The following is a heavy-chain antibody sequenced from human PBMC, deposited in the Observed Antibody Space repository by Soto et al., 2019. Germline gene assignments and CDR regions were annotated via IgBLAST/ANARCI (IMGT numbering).Heavy chain of an antibody. CDR3: AKYSGSHYYYYAMDV. D-gene: IGHD1-26*01. CDR2: ISGSGGST. CDR1: GFTFSSYA. Sequence: EEQLLESGGGLVQPGGSLRLPCAASGFTFSSYAMSWVRQAPGKGLEWVSGISGSGGSTYYADSVKGRFTISRDNSKHMVFLQMNSLRAEDTAVYYCAKYSGSHYYYYAMDVWGQGTTVTVSS. V-gene: IGHV3-23*01. J-gene: IGHJ6*02.